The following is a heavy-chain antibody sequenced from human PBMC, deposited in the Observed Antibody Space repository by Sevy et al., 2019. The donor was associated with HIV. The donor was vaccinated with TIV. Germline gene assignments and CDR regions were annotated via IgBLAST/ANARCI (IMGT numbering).Heavy chain of an antibody. J-gene: IGHJ5*02. CDR3: AKGIPEWELGGHWFDP. CDR1: GDSVSSNSAA. D-gene: IGHD1-26*01. Sequence: KQSQTLSLTCAISGDSVSSNSAAWNWIRQSPSRGLEWLGRTYYRSKWYNDYAVSVKSRNSINPDTSKNQFSLRLNSVTPEDTAVYFCAKGIPEWELGGHWFDPWGQGTLVTVSS. V-gene: IGHV6-1*01. CDR2: TYYRSKWYN.